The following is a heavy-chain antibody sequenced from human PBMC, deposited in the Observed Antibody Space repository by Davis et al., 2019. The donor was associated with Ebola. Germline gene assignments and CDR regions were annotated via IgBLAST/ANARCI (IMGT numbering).Heavy chain of an antibody. V-gene: IGHV3-48*03. CDR2: ISSSGRSI. CDR1: GFTLSSYE. CDR3: ARQYCSDTTCYTDAFDV. D-gene: IGHD2-2*02. J-gene: IGHJ3*01. Sequence: PGGSLRLSCVASGFTLSSYEMNWVRQAPGKGLEWVSYISSSGRSIYYADSVKGRFTISIDNAKNSLYLQMNSLRAEDTAVYYCARQYCSDTTCYTDAFDVWGQGTWVTVSS.